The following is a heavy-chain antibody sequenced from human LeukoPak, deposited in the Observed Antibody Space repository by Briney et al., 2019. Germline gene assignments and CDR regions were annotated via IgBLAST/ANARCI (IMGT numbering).Heavy chain of an antibody. CDR1: EFSFSSYW. J-gene: IGHJ5*02. V-gene: IGHV3-7*01. CDR3: ARRYCSGGSCYSFRGDWFDP. CDR2: IKQDGSEK. D-gene: IGHD2-15*01. Sequence: GGSLRLSCAASEFSFSSYWMSWVRQAPGKGLEWVANIKQDGSEKYYVDSVKGRFTISRDNAKNTLYLQMNSLRAEDTAVYYCARRYCSGGSCYSFRGDWFDPWGQGTLVTVSS.